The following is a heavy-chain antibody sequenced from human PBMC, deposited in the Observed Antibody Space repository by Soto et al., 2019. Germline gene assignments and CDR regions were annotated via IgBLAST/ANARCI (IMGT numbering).Heavy chain of an antibody. J-gene: IGHJ4*02. Sequence: GGSLRRSSAASGFNICSYAVYWVRQATGKGLEWVAVISYDGSNKYYADSVKGRFTISRDNSKNTLYLQMNSLRAEDTAVYYCARDLRLGSYYNPRWYFDYWGQGTLVTVSS. CDR3: ARDLRLGSYYNPRWYFDY. CDR2: ISYDGSNK. V-gene: IGHV3-30-3*01. CDR1: GFNICSYA. D-gene: IGHD1-26*01.